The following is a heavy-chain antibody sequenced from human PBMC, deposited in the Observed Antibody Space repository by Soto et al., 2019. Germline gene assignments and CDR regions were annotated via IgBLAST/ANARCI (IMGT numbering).Heavy chain of an antibody. CDR2: ISAYNGNT. J-gene: IGHJ3*02. D-gene: IGHD2-15*01. CDR3: ARGLLLGYCSGGSCYPDAFDI. Sequence: SVKVSCKAPSDTFTSYYIHLLRQAPGQWLEFMGWISAYNGNTNYAQKLQGRVTMTTDTSTNTAYMELRSLRSDDTAVYYCARGLLLGYCSGGSCYPDAFDIWGQGTMVTVSS. CDR1: SDTFTSYY. V-gene: IGHV1-18*04.